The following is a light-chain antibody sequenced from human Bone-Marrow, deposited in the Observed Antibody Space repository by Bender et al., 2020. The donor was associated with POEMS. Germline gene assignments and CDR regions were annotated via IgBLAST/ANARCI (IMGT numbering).Light chain of an antibody. Sequence: QSVLTQPPLASGTPGQRVTISCSGGSSNIGAHAVNWYQHLPGTAPKLLIYSSHRRPSEVPDRFSGSRSGTSASLAISGLQSEDEADYYCAVWDDSLNGWVFGGGTKLTVL. CDR2: SSH. V-gene: IGLV1-44*01. CDR3: AVWDDSLNGWV. CDR1: SSNIGAHA. J-gene: IGLJ3*02.